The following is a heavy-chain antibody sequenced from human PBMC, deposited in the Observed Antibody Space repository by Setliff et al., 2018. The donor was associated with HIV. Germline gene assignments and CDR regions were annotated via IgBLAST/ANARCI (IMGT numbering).Heavy chain of an antibody. D-gene: IGHD3-3*01. Sequence: SETLSLTCTASGLSMSYNYWTWIRQSPGKGLEWIGYVHYSGSTRYNPSLKSRVTISVDTSKKKFSLKLTSMTATDTAVYYCASEKKAWSVSDSFYEYWGQGVPVTVSS. CDR1: GLSMSYNY. CDR3: ASEKKAWSVSDSFYEY. V-gene: IGHV4-59*01. J-gene: IGHJ4*02. CDR2: VHYSGST.